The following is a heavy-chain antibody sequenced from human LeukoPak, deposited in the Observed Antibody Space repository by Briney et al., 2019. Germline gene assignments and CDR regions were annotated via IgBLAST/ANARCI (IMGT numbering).Heavy chain of an antibody. Sequence: ASVKVSCKASGYTFTGYYMHWVRQAPGQGLEWMGWINPNSGGTNHAQKFQGRVTMTRDTSISTAYMELSRLRSDDTAVYYCARASHYYDSSGYYVFDYWGQGTLVTVSS. J-gene: IGHJ4*02. CDR3: ARASHYYDSSGYYVFDY. D-gene: IGHD3-22*01. CDR2: INPNSGGT. CDR1: GYTFTGYY. V-gene: IGHV1-2*02.